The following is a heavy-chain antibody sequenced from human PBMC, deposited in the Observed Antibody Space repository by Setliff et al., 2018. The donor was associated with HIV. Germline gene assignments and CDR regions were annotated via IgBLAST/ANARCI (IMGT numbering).Heavy chain of an antibody. CDR2: INHSGTT. Sequence: SETLSLTCAVFGVSSSNYSWNWFRQPPGRGLEWIAEINHSGTTNYNSSLKSRVTTSVDTSKNQISLELRSLTAADTAVYYCARDQRLQGVQPPYWYFDLWGRGTPVTVSS. CDR1: GVSSSNYS. J-gene: IGHJ2*01. CDR3: ARDQRLQGVQPPYWYFDL. V-gene: IGHV4-34*01. D-gene: IGHD2-2*01.